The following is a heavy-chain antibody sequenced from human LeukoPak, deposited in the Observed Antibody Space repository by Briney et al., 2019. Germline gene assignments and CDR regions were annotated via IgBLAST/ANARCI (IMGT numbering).Heavy chain of an antibody. J-gene: IGHJ4*02. CDR3: ARGSDTAMVTGFDY. D-gene: IGHD5-18*01. CDR1: GGSFSGYY. V-gene: IGHV4-34*01. CDR2: INHSGST. Sequence: SETLSLTCAVYGGSFSGYYWSWIRQPPGKGLEWIGEINHSGSTNYNPSLKSRVTTSVDTSKNQFSLKLSSVTAADTAVYYCARGSDTAMVTGFDYWGQGTLVTVSS.